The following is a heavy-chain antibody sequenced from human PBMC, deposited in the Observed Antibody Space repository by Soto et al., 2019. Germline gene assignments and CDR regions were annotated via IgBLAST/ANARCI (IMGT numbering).Heavy chain of an antibody. J-gene: IGHJ4*02. V-gene: IGHV4-31*03. Sequence: QVQLQESGPGLVKPSQTLSLTCTVSGGSISSGGYYWSWIRQHPGKGLEWIGYIYYSGSTYYNPSRKSRVTMSVDTSKNQCSLKLSSVTAADTAVYYCASGDIVAYDIGYFDYWGQGTLVTVSS. CDR3: ASGDIVAYDIGYFDY. CDR1: GGSISSGGYY. D-gene: IGHD5-12*01. CDR2: IYYSGST.